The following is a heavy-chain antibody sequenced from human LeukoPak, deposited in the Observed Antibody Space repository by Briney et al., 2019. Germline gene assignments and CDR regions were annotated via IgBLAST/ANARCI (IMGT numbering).Heavy chain of an antibody. V-gene: IGHV3-23*01. CDR2: ISGSGGST. CDR1: GFTFSSYA. Sequence: GGSLRLSCAASGFTFSSYAMSWVRQAPGKGLEWVSAISGSGGSTYYADSVKGRFTISRDNAKNSLYLQMNSLRAEDTAVYYCARRVYYYDSSGYYFDWGQGTLVTVSS. CDR3: ARRVYYYDSSGYYFD. J-gene: IGHJ4*02. D-gene: IGHD3-22*01.